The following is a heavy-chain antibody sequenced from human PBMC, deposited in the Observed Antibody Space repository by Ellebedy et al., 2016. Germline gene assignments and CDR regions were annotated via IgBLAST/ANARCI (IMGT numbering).Heavy chain of an antibody. D-gene: IGHD4-17*01. V-gene: IGHV4-39*07. J-gene: IGHJ5*02. Sequence: GSLRLSXTVSGGSISSYYWGWIRQPPGKGLEWIGSIYYSGSTYYNPSLKSRVTISVDTSKNQFSLKLSSVTAADTAVYYCARVPGTYGDYPPSWFDPWGQGTLVTVSS. CDR3: ARVPGTYGDYPPSWFDP. CDR2: IYYSGST. CDR1: GGSISSYY.